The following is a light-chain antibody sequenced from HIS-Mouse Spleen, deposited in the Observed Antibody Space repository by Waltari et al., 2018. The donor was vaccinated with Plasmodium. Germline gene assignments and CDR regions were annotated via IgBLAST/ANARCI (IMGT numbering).Light chain of an antibody. CDR2: DAS. V-gene: IGKV1-33*01. J-gene: IGKJ2*01. Sequence: DIQMTQSPSSLSASVGDRVTITCQASQDISNYLNWYPQKPGKSPKLLIYDASNLETGVPSRFSGSGSGTDFTFTISSLQPEEIATYYCQQYDNLPYTFGQGTKLEIK. CDR3: QQYDNLPYT. CDR1: QDISNY.